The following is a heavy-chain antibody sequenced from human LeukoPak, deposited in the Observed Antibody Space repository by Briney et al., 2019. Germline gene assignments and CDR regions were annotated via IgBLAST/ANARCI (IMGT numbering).Heavy chain of an antibody. CDR2: ISSSSSSI. CDR1: GFTFSSYS. Sequence: PGGSLRLSCAASGFTFSSYSMNWVRQAPGKGLEWVSYISSSSSSIYYADSVKGRFTISRDNAKNSLYLQMNSLRAEDTAVYYCARGSNYYGSGSYHYWGQGTLVTVSS. V-gene: IGHV3-21*05. D-gene: IGHD3-10*01. CDR3: ARGSNYYGSGSYHY. J-gene: IGHJ4*02.